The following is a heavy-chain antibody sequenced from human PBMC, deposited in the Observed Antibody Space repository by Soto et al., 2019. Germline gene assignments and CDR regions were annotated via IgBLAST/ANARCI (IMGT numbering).Heavy chain of an antibody. D-gene: IGHD6-19*01. CDR3: ARLAVAGNLWGEP. CDR2: IYYSGST. V-gene: IGHV4-59*01. Sequence: PSKTMSITCTVYGGSISSYYWSWIRQPPGKGLEWIGYIYYSGSTNYNPSLKSRVTISVDTSKNQFSLKLSSVTAADTAVYYCARLAVAGNLWGEPWGQGTLVTVS. J-gene: IGHJ5*02. CDR1: GGSISSYY.